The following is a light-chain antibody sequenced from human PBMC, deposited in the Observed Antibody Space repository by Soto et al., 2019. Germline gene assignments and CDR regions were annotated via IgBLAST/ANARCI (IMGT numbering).Light chain of an antibody. V-gene: IGKV3-11*01. CDR1: LSLSSY. J-gene: IGKJ1*01. CDR2: DVS. CDR3: QQRGDWPA. Sequence: EVVLTQFPATLSLSPGDRATLFCRASLSLSSYLTWYQLKPGQAPRLIFYDVSNRATGIPDRFTSSGSGTDFTLTISSLEPEDFAVYYCQQRGDWPAFGQGTRVEIK.